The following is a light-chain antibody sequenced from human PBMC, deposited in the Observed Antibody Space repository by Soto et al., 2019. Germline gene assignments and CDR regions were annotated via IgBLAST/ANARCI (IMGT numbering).Light chain of an antibody. CDR3: QQDYTCPPLYT. CDR2: SAS. J-gene: IGKJ2*01. Sequence: ETVMTQSPATLSVSPGERVTLSCRASQSVSSNLALYQQKPGQAPSLLIYSASTRATGIPARFSGSGSGRESTFTIRGLQSEDFAVAYCQQDYTCPPLYTFGQRTKLEIK. V-gene: IGKV3-15*01. CDR1: QSVSSN.